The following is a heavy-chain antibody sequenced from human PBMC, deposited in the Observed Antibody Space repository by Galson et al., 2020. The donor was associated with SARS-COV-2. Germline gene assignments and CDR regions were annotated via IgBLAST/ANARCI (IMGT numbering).Heavy chain of an antibody. V-gene: IGHV3-30*18. CDR1: GFTFSSYG. D-gene: IGHD6-19*01. Sequence: GGSLRLSCAASGFTFSSYGMHWVRQAPGKGLEWVAVISYDGSKKYYADSVKGRFTISRDNSENMQYLQMNSLRAEDTALYYCAKNSGERRDMDVWGQGTTVIVFS. J-gene: IGHJ6*02. CDR3: AKNSGERRDMDV. CDR2: ISYDGSKK.